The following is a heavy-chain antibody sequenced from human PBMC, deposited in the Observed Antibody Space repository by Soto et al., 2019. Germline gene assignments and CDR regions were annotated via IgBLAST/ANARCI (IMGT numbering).Heavy chain of an antibody. D-gene: IGHD3-22*01. Sequence: EVQLLESGGGLVQPGGSLRLSCAATGFTFTSYAMSWVRQAPGKGLEWVSGIGGNGGSTYYADSVKGRFTISRDNSKNTLYLQMNSLRAEDTAVYYCAKDQSSDSSVYSLFDYWGQGTLVTVSS. CDR3: AKDQSSDSSVYSLFDY. CDR1: GFTFTSYA. V-gene: IGHV3-23*01. CDR2: IGGNGGST. J-gene: IGHJ4*02.